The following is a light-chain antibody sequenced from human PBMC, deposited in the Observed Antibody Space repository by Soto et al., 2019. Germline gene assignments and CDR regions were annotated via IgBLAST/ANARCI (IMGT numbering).Light chain of an antibody. J-gene: IGKJ1*01. CDR3: QQYNNRPPWT. CDR2: GAS. Sequence: IVMTQSPVTLSVSPGERATLSCRASQTVSNNLDWYQQKPGQTPRLLIYGASTRAPDIPARFSASGSGTEFTLTISSLQLEDFAVYYCQQYNNRPPWTFGQGTKVEIK. CDR1: QTVSNN. V-gene: IGKV3-15*01.